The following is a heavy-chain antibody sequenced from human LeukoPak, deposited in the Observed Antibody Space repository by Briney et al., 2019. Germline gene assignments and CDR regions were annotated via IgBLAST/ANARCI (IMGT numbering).Heavy chain of an antibody. Sequence: ASVKVSCKASGGTFSNYAINWVRQAPGQGLEWMGWISAYNGNTNYAQKLQGRVTMTTDTSTSTAYMELRSLRSDDTAVYYCARDRRITIFGVVIRYAFDIWGQGTMVTVSS. CDR3: ARDRRITIFGVVIRYAFDI. V-gene: IGHV1-18*01. CDR1: GGTFSNYA. D-gene: IGHD3-3*01. J-gene: IGHJ3*02. CDR2: ISAYNGNT.